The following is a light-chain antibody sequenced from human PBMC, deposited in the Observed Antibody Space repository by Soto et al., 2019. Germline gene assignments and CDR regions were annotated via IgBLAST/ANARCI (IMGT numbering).Light chain of an antibody. CDR3: MQGTPWPPT. CDR2: QVS. Sequence: DVVMTQSPLSLSVTLGQPASISCWSSQSIVYSDGHAYLNWFHQRPGQSPRRLIYQVSKRDSGVPDRFSGSGSGTDFTLKLSRVEAEDVGVYYCMQGTPWPPTFGRGTKVEIK. V-gene: IGKV2-30*01. CDR1: QSIVYSDGHAY. J-gene: IGKJ1*01.